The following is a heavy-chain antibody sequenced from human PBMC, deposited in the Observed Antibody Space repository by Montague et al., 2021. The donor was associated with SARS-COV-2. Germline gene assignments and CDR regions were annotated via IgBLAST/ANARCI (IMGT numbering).Heavy chain of an antibody. V-gene: IGHV4-4*02. J-gene: IGHJ4*02. CDR1: GDSISNSNW. Sequence: SETLSLTCTVSGDSISNSNWWMWVRQSPGRGLEWIGEIFRSGASNYNPSLKSRVTMSVDMSRNQFSLSLSNVTAADTAIYYCVRGGTMTVVVFDYWGQGTLVTVSS. CDR2: IFRSGAS. CDR3: VRGGTMTVVVFDY. D-gene: IGHD3-22*01.